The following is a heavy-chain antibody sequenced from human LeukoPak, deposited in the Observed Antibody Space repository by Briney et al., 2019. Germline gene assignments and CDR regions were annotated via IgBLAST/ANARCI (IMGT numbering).Heavy chain of an antibody. CDR3: AKMSHDLYFDY. V-gene: IGHV3-30*18. CDR1: GFTFNSFG. J-gene: IGHJ4*02. CDR2: ISYDGSNK. Sequence: GGSLRLSCATSGFTFNSFGMHWARQAPGKGLEWVAFISYDGSNKDYADSVKGRFTISRDNSKKKLYLQMNSLRAEDTAVYYCAKMSHDLYFDYWGQGTLVTVSS.